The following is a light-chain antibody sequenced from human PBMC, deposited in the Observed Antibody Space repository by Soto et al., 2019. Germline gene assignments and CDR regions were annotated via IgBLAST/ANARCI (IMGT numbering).Light chain of an antibody. Sequence: QSALTQPASVSGSPGQSITISCTGTTSDVGSYNLVSWYQQHPGKAPKLMIYEGSKRPSGVSNRFSGSKSGNTASLTISGLQAEDEADYYCCSYASNYTWVFGGGTKVTVL. CDR2: EGS. V-gene: IGLV2-23*01. J-gene: IGLJ3*02. CDR1: TSDVGSYNL. CDR3: CSYASNYTWV.